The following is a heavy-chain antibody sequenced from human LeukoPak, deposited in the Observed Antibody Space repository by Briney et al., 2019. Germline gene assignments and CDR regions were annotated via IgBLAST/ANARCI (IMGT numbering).Heavy chain of an antibody. CDR3: ARTDRTNNGPRE. J-gene: IGHJ4*02. Sequence: GGSLRLSCAASGFTVTSNYMSWVRQAPGKGLEWVSVISTGGSTYYADSVKGRFTISRDNSKNTLYLQMNSLRAEDTAVYYCARTDRTNNGPREWGQGTLVTVSS. CDR2: ISTGGST. D-gene: IGHD1/OR15-1a*01. CDR1: GFTVTSNY. V-gene: IGHV3-53*01.